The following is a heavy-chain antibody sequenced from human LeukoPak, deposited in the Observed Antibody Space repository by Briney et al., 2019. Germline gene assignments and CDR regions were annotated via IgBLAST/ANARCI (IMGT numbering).Heavy chain of an antibody. V-gene: IGHV4-39*02. CDR2: IYYSGST. CDR3: ARDQDYDFWSGYPLRYFDL. CDR1: GGSISSSSYY. J-gene: IGHJ2*01. D-gene: IGHD3-3*01. Sequence: SETLSLTCTVSGGSISSSSYYWGWIRQPPGTGLEWIGSIYYSGSTYYNPSLKSRVTISVDTSKNQFSLKLSSVTAADTAVYYCARDQDYDFWSGYPLRYFDLWGRGTLVTVSS.